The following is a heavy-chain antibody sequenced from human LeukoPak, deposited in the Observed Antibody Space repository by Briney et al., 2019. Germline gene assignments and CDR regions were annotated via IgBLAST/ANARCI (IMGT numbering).Heavy chain of an antibody. V-gene: IGHV3-30*03. J-gene: IGHJ4*02. CDR2: ISYDGSNK. D-gene: IGHD2-15*01. CDR1: GFTFSSYG. Sequence: GRSLRLSCAASGFTFSSYGMHWVRQAPGKGLEWVAVISYDGSNKYYADSVKGRFTISRDNSKNTLYLQMNSLRAEDTAVYYCASCSLSGGSCYYFDYWGQGTLVTVSS. CDR3: ASCSLSGGSCYYFDY.